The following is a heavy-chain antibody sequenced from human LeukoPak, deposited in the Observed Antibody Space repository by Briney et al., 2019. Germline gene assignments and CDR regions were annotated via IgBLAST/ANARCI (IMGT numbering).Heavy chain of an antibody. CDR1: GGSISSSSYY. J-gene: IGHJ3*02. V-gene: IGHV4-39*07. CDR2: IYYSGST. D-gene: IGHD3-3*01. Sequence: SETLSLTCTVSGGSISSSSYYWGWIRQPPGKGLEWIGSIYYSGSTYYNPSLKSRVTISVNTTKNQFSLKMSSVTAATTAVYCCARDAREWLLNLDAFDIWGQGTTVTVSS. CDR3: ARDAREWLLNLDAFDI.